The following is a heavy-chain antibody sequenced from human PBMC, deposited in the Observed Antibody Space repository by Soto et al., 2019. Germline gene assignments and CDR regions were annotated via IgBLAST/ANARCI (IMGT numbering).Heavy chain of an antibody. J-gene: IGHJ4*02. D-gene: IGHD6-6*01. CDR1: RVSLGSYA. V-gene: IGHV3-23*01. CDR3: AKDHRIAARTYYFDY. CDR2: INNSVDT. Sequence: RLSWAACRVSLGSYAMSLVRQSPGRGLEWVSIINNSVDTYCADSVKGRFTISRDNSKNTLYLQMNSPRAEDTAVYYCAKDHRIAARTYYFDYWGQGTLVSVSS.